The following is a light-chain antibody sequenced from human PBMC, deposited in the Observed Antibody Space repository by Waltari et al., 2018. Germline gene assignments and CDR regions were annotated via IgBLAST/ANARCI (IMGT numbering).Light chain of an antibody. CDR2: DVI. J-gene: IGLJ2*01. CDR1: GTDVGSYHF. V-gene: IGLV2-14*03. CDR3: SSYTTSSTLV. Sequence: QSALTQPASVSASPGQSITISCTGGGTDVGSYHFVSWYQKHPGKAPKLMIYDVINRPSGVSNRFSGSKSGNTASLTISGLQPEDEADYYCSSYTTSSTLVFGGGTKVTVL.